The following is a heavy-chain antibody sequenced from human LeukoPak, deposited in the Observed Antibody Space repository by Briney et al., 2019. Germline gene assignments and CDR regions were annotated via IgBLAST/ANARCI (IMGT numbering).Heavy chain of an antibody. Sequence: PGGSLRLSCAASGFTFNNYAMNWVRQAPGKGLEWVGRIKSKTDGGTTDYAAPVKGRFTISRDDSKNTLYLQMNSLKTEDTAVYYCTTLKWELLIFDYWGQGTLVTVSS. CDR3: TTLKWELLIFDY. CDR1: GFTFNNYA. V-gene: IGHV3-15*07. CDR2: IKSKTDGGTT. D-gene: IGHD1-26*01. J-gene: IGHJ4*02.